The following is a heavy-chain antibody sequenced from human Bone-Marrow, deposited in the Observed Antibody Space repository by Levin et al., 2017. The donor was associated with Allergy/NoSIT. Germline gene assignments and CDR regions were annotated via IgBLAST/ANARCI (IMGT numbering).Heavy chain of an antibody. CDR1: GFTFSSYA. Sequence: GESLKISCAASGFTFSSYAMHWVRQAPGKGLEWVAVISYDGSSKYYAESVKGRFTISRDISKNMLHLQMNSLRAEDTAIYFCAKEGLAVAGYYFDSWGQGTLVTVSS. J-gene: IGHJ4*02. V-gene: IGHV3-30-3*01. CDR3: AKEGLAVAGYYFDS. D-gene: IGHD6-19*01. CDR2: ISYDGSSK.